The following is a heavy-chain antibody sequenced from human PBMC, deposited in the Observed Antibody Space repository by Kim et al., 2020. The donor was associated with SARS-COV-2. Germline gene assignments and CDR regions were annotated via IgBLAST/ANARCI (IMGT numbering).Heavy chain of an antibody. CDR1: GFPLTADY. J-gene: IGHJ4*02. CDR2: INPSGS. CDR3: ATLVRPDNGGGEY. V-gene: IGHV1-2*06. Sequence: ASVKVSCKAPGFPLTADYIHWVRQAPGQGLEWVGRINPSGSNYEQKFQGRGTVTRDTSIRTVYMEMTGLTSDDTAMYYCATLVRPDNGGGEYWGQGTLVTVSS. D-gene: IGHD3-16*01.